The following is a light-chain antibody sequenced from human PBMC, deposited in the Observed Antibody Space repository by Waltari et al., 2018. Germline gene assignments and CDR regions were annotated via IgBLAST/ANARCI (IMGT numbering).Light chain of an antibody. V-gene: IGKV2-28*01. Sequence: DIVMTQSPLSLPVTPAEPASISCRSSQSLLHSNGYNYLDWYLQKPGQSPQLLIYLGSNRASGVPDRFSGSGSGTDFTLKISRVEAEDVGVYYCMQALQTPLTFGGGTKVEMK. CDR1: QSLLHSNGYNY. CDR2: LGS. CDR3: MQALQTPLT. J-gene: IGKJ4*01.